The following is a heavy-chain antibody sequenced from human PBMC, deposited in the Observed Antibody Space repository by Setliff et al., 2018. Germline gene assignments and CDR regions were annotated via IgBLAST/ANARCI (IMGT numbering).Heavy chain of an antibody. Sequence: GGSLSLSCAASGFTFSTYRMHWVRQTPGKGMEWVAVIWNDGGNKYHEDSVKGRFTIPRDNSKNTLYLQMNSLSAADTAVYYCARTCSGSGCYAGLESWGQGTPVTVSS. CDR3: ARTCSGSGCYAGLES. V-gene: IGHV3-33*08. CDR1: GFTFSTYR. J-gene: IGHJ4*02. CDR2: IWNDGGNK. D-gene: IGHD2-15*01.